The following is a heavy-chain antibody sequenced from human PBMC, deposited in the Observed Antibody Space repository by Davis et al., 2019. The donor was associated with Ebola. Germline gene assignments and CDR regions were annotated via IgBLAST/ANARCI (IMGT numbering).Heavy chain of an antibody. CDR2: IHPGDADP. V-gene: IGHV5-51*01. CDR3: ARQKSWGSSWYLAY. Sequence: GESLKISCKGSGYNFPNFWIGWVRQMPGKGLEWMGIIHPGDADPRYSPSFQGQVMISADKSINTAYLQWSSLRASDTAMYYCARQKSWGSSWYLAYWGQGTLVTVSS. CDR1: GYNFPNFW. D-gene: IGHD6-13*01. J-gene: IGHJ4*02.